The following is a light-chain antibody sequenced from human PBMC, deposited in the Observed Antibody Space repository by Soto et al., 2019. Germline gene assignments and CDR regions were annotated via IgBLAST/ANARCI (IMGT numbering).Light chain of an antibody. CDR3: QQYDSSPWT. Sequence: EIVLTQSPGTLSLSPGERATLSCRASQSVSSSFLAWYQQKPGQAPRLLIYGASSRATGIPDRFSGSGSGTDFTLTISGREPEDFAVYYCQQYDSSPWTFGQGTRVEIK. J-gene: IGKJ1*01. CDR1: QSVSSSF. V-gene: IGKV3-20*01. CDR2: GAS.